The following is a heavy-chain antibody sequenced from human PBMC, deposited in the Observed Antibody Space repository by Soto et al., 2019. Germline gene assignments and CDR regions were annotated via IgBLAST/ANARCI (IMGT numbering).Heavy chain of an antibody. Sequence: QVQLVESGGGVVQPGRSLRLSCAASGFTFSSYGMHWVRQAPGKGLEWVAVIWYDGSNKYYADSVKGRFTISRDNSKNTQYLQMNSLRAEDTAVYYCARDGGYSNYVYYYYGMDVWGQGTTVTVAS. V-gene: IGHV3-33*01. J-gene: IGHJ6*02. CDR2: IWYDGSNK. D-gene: IGHD4-4*01. CDR3: ARDGGYSNYVYYYYGMDV. CDR1: GFTFSSYG.